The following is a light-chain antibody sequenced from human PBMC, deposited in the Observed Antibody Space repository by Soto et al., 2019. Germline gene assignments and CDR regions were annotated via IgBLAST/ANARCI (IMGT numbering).Light chain of an antibody. CDR3: NSYTSTSALAV. J-gene: IGLJ2*01. CDR2: EVS. Sequence: HSALTQPASVSGSPGQSITISCTGTSSDVGGYNYVSWYQHHPGKAPKLMIYEVSNRPSGVSNRFSGSKSGNTASLTISGLQAEDEADYYCNSYTSTSALAVFGGRTKLTVL. V-gene: IGLV2-14*01. CDR1: SSDVGGYNY.